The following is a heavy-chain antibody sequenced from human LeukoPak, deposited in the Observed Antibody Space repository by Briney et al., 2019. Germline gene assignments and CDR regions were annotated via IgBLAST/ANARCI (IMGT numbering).Heavy chain of an antibody. D-gene: IGHD5-12*01. CDR3: TTDRFWDSGYDSYAEYYFDY. J-gene: IGHJ4*02. Sequence: NPGGSLRLSCAASGFTFSNAWMSWVRQAPGKGLEWVGRIKSKTDGGTTDYAAPVKGRFTISRDDSKNTLYLQMNSLKTEDTAVYYCTTDRFWDSGYDSYAEYYFDYWGQGTLVTVSS. CDR1: GFTFSNAW. V-gene: IGHV3-15*01. CDR2: IKSKTDGGTT.